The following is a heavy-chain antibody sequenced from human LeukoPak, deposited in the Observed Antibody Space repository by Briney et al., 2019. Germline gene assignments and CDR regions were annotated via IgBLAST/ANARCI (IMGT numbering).Heavy chain of an antibody. CDR2: IYYSGNT. CDR1: GGSISSYY. CDR3: ARRYSSGWLFDY. D-gene: IGHD6-19*01. J-gene: IGHJ4*02. V-gene: IGHV4-59*01. Sequence: SETLSLTRTVSGGSISSYYWSWIRQPPGKGLEWIGYIYYSGNTNYNPSLKSRVTISVDTSKNQFSLKLSSVTAADTAVYYCARRYSSGWLFDYWGRGTLVTVSS.